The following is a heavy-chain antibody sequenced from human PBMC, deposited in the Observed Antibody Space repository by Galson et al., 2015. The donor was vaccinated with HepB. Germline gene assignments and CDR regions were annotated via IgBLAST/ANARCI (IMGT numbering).Heavy chain of an antibody. Sequence: SLRLSCAASGFIFRNYAMSWVRQTPGKGLEWVSGISGTGMRTFSADSVMGRFTISRDNSNNRVYLQMNRLRAEDTAVYYCARDSDSTGYDAFDMWGHGTVVTVSS. J-gene: IGHJ3*02. CDR1: GFIFRNYA. CDR3: ARDSDSTGYDAFDM. CDR2: ISGTGMRT. D-gene: IGHD3-22*01. V-gene: IGHV3-23*01.